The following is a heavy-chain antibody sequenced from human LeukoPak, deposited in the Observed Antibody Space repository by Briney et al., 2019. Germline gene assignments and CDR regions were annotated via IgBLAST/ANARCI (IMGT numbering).Heavy chain of an antibody. CDR3: ARDNGGKQVQGGYDY. CDR1: GGSISSYY. D-gene: IGHD2-8*01. Sequence: SETLSLTCTVSGGSISSYYWSCIRQPAGRGLEGMGRIYTRGSTNHNPSLKSRVPMSVATPKNPFPLKLSSVTAAEPAVYYCARDNGGKQVQGGYDYWAREPWSPSPQ. CDR2: IYTRGST. V-gene: IGHV4-4*07. J-gene: IGHJ4*02.